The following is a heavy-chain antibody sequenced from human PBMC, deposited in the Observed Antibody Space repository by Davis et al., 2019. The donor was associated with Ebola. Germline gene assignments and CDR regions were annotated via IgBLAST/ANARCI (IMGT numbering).Heavy chain of an antibody. CDR2: SRPSNGNT. CDR1: GYTFTDYG. CDR3: VKDFWSDDPGY. V-gene: IGHV1-18*01. D-gene: IGHD3-3*01. Sequence: ASVKVSCKASGYTFTDYGITWVRQAPGQGLEWMGWSRPSNGNTHYAEKFQGRVTMTTDTFTTTAYMDLRRLTNDDTAVYYCVKDFWSDDPGYWGQGTLVTVSS. J-gene: IGHJ4*02.